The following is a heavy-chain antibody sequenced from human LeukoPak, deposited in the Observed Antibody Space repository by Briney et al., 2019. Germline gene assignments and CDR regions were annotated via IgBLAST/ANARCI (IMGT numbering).Heavy chain of an antibody. CDR1: GFTVSSNY. CDR3: ARTRGDTYYFDY. V-gene: IGHV3-66*01. D-gene: IGHD3-16*01. CDR2: IYSGGST. Sequence: GGSLRLSCAASGFTVSSNYMSWVRQAPGKGLEWVSVIYSGGSTYYADSVKGRFTISRDNSKNTLYLQMNSLGAEDTAVYYCARTRGDTYYFDYWGQGTLVTVSS. J-gene: IGHJ4*02.